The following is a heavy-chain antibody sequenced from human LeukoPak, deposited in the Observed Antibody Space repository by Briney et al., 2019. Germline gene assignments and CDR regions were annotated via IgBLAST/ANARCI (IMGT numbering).Heavy chain of an antibody. J-gene: IGHJ4*02. CDR1: GFTFSYYA. Sequence: GGSLRLSCAASGFTFSYYAMHWVRQAPGKGLEYVSAINSNGGTTYYANSVKGRFTISRDNAKNALYLQMNSLRAEDTAVYYCATAGNYRFDYWGQGTLVTVSS. CDR2: INSNGGTT. D-gene: IGHD1-7*01. V-gene: IGHV3-64*01. CDR3: ATAGNYRFDY.